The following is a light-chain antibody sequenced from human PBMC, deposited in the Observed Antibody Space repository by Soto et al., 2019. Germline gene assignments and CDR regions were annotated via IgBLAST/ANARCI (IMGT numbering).Light chain of an antibody. J-gene: IGKJ1*01. Sequence: EIVLTQSPATLSLSPGERATLSCRASQSVSSYLAWYQQKPGQAPRLLIYDASNRATGIPARFSGSGSGTDFTLTISSLEPEDFPVYYCQQRSNWPWTFGQWTKVEIK. CDR1: QSVSSY. V-gene: IGKV3-11*01. CDR2: DAS. CDR3: QQRSNWPWT.